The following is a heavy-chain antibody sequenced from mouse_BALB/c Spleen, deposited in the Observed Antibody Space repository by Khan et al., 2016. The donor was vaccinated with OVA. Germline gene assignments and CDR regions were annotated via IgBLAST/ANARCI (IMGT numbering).Heavy chain of an antibody. CDR2: IAPDNGNT. J-gene: IGHJ2*01. V-gene: IGHV14-1*02. CDR3: PSSSLLYFDH. D-gene: IGHD6-1*01. Sequence: VQLKQSGTVLVRPGALVRLSCTASGFNIKDYYIHWVKQRPDQGLEWIGWIAPDNGNTMYDPNFQGKANITADTSSNTAYLQLSSLTSEDTAVYDCPSSSLLYFDHWGQGTTLTVSS. CDR1: GFNIKDYY.